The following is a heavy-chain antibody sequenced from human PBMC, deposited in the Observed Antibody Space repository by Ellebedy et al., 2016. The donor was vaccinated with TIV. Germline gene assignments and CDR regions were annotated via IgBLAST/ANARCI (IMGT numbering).Heavy chain of an antibody. CDR1: GFAFSNYL. CDR3: ARDCTASRCSAWHAFDV. J-gene: IGHJ3*01. D-gene: IGHD2-21*02. V-gene: IGHV3-7*03. Sequence: PGGSLRLSCAASGFAFSNYLMTWVRQAPGKGLEWVALIYQDGTQVQYADSVKGRFTISRDNARNSLSLEMNRVRAEDTAMYFCARDCTASRCSAWHAFDVWGRGTMVTVAS. CDR2: IYQDGTQV.